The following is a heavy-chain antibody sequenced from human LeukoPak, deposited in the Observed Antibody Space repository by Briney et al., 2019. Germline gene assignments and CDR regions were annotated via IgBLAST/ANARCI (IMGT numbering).Heavy chain of an antibody. CDR2: IYHSGST. V-gene: IGHV4-38-2*01. CDR1: GYSISSGYY. J-gene: IGHJ4*02. CDR3: ARGTALDY. Sequence: PSETLSLXCAVSGYSISSGYYWGWIRQPPGKGLEWIGSIYHSGSTYYNPSLKSRVTISVDTSKNQFSLKLSSVTAADTAVYYCARGTALDYWGQGTLVTVSS.